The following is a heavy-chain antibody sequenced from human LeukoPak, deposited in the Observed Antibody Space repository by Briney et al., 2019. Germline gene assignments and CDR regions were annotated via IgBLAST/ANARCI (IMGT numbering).Heavy chain of an antibody. J-gene: IGHJ6*02. CDR2: INPNSGGT. V-gene: IGHV1-2*04. Sequence: ASVKVSCKASGYTFTGYYMHWVRQAPGQGLEWMGWINPNSGGTNYAQKFQGWVTMTRDTSISTAYMELSRLRSEDTAVYYCATSIGDCSGGSCYSNYYYYGMDVWGQGTTVTVSS. D-gene: IGHD2-15*01. CDR1: GYTFTGYY. CDR3: ATSIGDCSGGSCYSNYYYYGMDV.